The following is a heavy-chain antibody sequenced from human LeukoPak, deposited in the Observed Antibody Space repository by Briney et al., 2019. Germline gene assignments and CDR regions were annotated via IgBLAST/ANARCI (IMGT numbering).Heavy chain of an antibody. CDR1: GGSISSSSYY. D-gene: IGHD3-22*01. Sequence: SETLSLTCTVSGGSISSSSYYWGWIRQPPGKGLEWIGSIYYSGSTYYNPSLKSRVTISVDTSKNQFSLKLSSVTAADTAVYYCARDILSPYYYDSSGYYRAFDYWGQGTLVTVSS. CDR3: ARDILSPYYYDSSGYYRAFDY. V-gene: IGHV4-39*07. J-gene: IGHJ4*02. CDR2: IYYSGST.